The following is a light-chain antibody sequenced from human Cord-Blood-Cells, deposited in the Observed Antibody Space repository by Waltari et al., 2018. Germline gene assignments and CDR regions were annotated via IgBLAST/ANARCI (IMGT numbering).Light chain of an antibody. Sequence: EIVLTQSPATLSLSPGERATLSCRARRSVSSYLAWYQQKPGQAPRLLIYDASNRATGIPARFSGSGSGTDFTLTISSLEPEDFAVYYCQQRSNWPPEVTFGQGTRLEIK. V-gene: IGKV3-11*01. CDR2: DAS. CDR3: QQRSNWPPEVT. J-gene: IGKJ5*01. CDR1: RSVSSY.